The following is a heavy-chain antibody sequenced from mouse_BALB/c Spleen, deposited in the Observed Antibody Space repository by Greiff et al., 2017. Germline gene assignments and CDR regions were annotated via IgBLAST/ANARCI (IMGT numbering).Heavy chain of an antibody. V-gene: IGHV1S34*01. D-gene: IGHD2-14*01. CDR3: ARTYYRYDGKVRFDY. CDR2: ISCYNGAT. CDR1: GYSFTGYY. Sequence: LVKTGASVKISCKASGYSFTGYYMHWVKQSHGKSLEWIGYISCYNGATSYNQKFKGKATFTVDTSSSTAYMQVNSLTSEDSAVYYCARTYYRYDGKVRFDYWGQGTTLTVSS. J-gene: IGHJ2*01.